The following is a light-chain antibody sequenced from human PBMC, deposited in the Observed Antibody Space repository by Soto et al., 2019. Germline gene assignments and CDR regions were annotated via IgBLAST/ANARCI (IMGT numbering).Light chain of an antibody. V-gene: IGKV3-20*01. J-gene: IGKJ5*01. CDR1: QSVSASY. Sequence: EIVLTQSPGTLSLSPGEIATLSCRASQSVSASYLAWYQQKSGQAPGLLIYATSSRATGIPDRFSGSGSGTDFTLTISRLEPEDFAVYYCQLYGSSQITFGQGTRLEIK. CDR2: ATS. CDR3: QLYGSSQIT.